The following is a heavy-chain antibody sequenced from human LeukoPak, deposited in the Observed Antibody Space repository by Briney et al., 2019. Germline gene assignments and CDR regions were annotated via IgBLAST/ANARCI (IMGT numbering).Heavy chain of an antibody. J-gene: IGHJ4*02. D-gene: IGHD6-13*01. CDR1: GFTFSDYY. V-gene: IGHV3-11*01. Sequence: GGSLRLSCAASGFTFSDYYMSWIRQAPGKGLEWVSYISSSGSTIYYADSVKGRFTISRDNAKDSLYLQMNSLRAEDTAVYYCARGAAAGTRNFDYWGQGTLVTVSS. CDR2: ISSSGSTI. CDR3: ARGAAAGTRNFDY.